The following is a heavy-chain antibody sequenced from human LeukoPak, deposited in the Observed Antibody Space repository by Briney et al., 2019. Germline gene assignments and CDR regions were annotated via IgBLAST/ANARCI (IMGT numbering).Heavy chain of an antibody. Sequence: ASVKVSCKASGYRFTSYDMHWVRQAPGQGLEWMGIIDPSGGSTSYAQRFQGRVAMTRDTSTTTVYMEVNSLTSEDTAVYFCARDGPTAAPFDYWGQGTLVTVSS. CDR2: IDPSGGST. CDR1: GYRFTSYD. V-gene: IGHV1-46*01. D-gene: IGHD2-2*01. CDR3: ARDGPTAAPFDY. J-gene: IGHJ4*02.